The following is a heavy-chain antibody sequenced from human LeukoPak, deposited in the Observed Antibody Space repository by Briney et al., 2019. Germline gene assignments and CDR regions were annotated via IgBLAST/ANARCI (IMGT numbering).Heavy chain of an antibody. CDR3: ARAWFGEFNYYYYMDV. Sequence: SVKVSCKASGITFSYSTISWVRQAPGQGLEWMGGIIPIFGTANYAQKFQGRVTITTDESTSTAYMELSSLRSEDTAVYYCARAWFGEFNYYYYMDVWGKGTTVTVSS. J-gene: IGHJ6*03. D-gene: IGHD3-10*01. V-gene: IGHV1-69*05. CDR1: GITFSYST. CDR2: IIPIFGTA.